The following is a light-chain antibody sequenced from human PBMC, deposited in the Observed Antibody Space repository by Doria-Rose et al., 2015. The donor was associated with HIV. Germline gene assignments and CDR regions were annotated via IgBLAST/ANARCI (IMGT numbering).Light chain of an antibody. CDR1: QSFSSTY. CDR2: DGS. CDR3: HQCGTSWT. Sequence: TRSPGTLSLSPGERATLSCRASQSFSSTYLAWYQQKPGQAPSLLIYDGSTRATGIPDRFSASGSGTDFTLTFNRLEPEDFALYYCHQCGTSWTFGQGTKVEI. V-gene: IGKV3-20*01. J-gene: IGKJ1*01.